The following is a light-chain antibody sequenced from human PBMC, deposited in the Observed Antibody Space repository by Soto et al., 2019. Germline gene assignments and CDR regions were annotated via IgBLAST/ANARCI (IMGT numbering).Light chain of an antibody. CDR1: QTVSNNY. J-gene: IGKJ2*01. CDR3: QQYNKSFMYS. Sequence: EIVLTQSPGTLSLSPGERATLSFRASQTVSNNYLAWYQQKPGQAPRLLIYGASSRATGIPDRFSGSGSGTDFTLTISRLEPEDFPVYYCQQYNKSFMYSFGQGTNLEIK. V-gene: IGKV3-20*01. CDR2: GAS.